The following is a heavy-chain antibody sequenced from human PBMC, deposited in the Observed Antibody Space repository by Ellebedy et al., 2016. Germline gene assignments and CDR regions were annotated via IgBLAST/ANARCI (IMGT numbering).Heavy chain of an antibody. D-gene: IGHD2-21*02. CDR1: GFTFSNYA. J-gene: IGHJ4*02. CDR2: ISGSGRAT. V-gene: IGHV3-23*01. Sequence: GGSLRLSXAVSGFTFSNYAMSWVRQAPGKGLEWVSVISGSGRATHYADSVKGRFTMSRDNSKNTLYIQMNSLRADDTAVYYCARDQSSSAYCGGDCYRPRYFDYWGQGTLVTVSS. CDR3: ARDQSSSAYCGGDCYRPRYFDY.